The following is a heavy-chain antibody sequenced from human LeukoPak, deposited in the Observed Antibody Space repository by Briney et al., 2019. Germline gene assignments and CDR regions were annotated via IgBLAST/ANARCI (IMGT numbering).Heavy chain of an antibody. D-gene: IGHD1-26*01. CDR2: RYSGGST. J-gene: IGHJ5*02. Sequence: PGGSLRLSCAASGFTVSSNYMTWVRQAPGKGLDGVSLRYSGGSTYYADSVKGRFTISRDNSKNTLYLQMSHLRAVHTAVYYCARGSVVGAPWGQGTLVTVSS. CDR3: ARGSVVGAP. CDR1: GFTVSSNY. V-gene: IGHV3-66*01.